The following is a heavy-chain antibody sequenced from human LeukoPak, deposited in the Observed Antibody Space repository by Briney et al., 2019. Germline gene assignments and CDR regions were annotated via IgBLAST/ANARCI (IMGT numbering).Heavy chain of an antibody. J-gene: IGHJ3*02. V-gene: IGHV4-4*07. CDR3: ATSVAVAGWLEGAFDI. CDR2: IHTSGST. D-gene: IGHD6-19*01. Sequence: SETLSLTCTVSGGSISSDYWSWIGQPAGKGLQWIGRIHTSGSTNYNPSLTSRVTMSLDKSKNQFSLKMRSVTAADTAVYYCATSVAVAGWLEGAFDIWGQGTLVTVSS. CDR1: GGSISSDY.